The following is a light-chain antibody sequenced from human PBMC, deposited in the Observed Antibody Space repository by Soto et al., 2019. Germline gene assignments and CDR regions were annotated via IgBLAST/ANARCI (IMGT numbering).Light chain of an antibody. J-gene: IGKJ1*01. Sequence: EIVMTQSPATLSVSPGERVTLSCRASQSVSSNLAWYQHKVGQAPRLLIYGASTRATGIPARFSGSGSGTEFTLTISSLQSEDFAVYYCQQYNNWPPWTFGQGTKVHIK. V-gene: IGKV3-15*01. CDR1: QSVSSN. CDR2: GAS. CDR3: QQYNNWPPWT.